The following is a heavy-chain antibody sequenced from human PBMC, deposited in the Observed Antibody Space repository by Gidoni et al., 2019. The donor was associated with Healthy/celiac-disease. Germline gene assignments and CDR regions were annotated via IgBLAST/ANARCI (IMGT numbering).Heavy chain of an antibody. Sequence: VVHPCRSLILSCASSVFTFSSYGMHWVRQDPGKRLEWVAVIWYDGSNKYYADSVKGRLTISRDNSKNTMYKKMNSLRAEDTAVDYCAREWESLSNSTGYFDLWGRGTLVTVSS. CDR2: IWYDGSNK. D-gene: IGHD1-26*01. J-gene: IGHJ2*01. V-gene: IGHV3-33*08. CDR1: VFTFSSYG. CDR3: AREWESLSNSTGYFDL.